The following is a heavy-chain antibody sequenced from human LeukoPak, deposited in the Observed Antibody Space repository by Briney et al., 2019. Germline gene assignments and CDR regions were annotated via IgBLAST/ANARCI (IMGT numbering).Heavy chain of an antibody. CDR1: GGSFSGYY. V-gene: IGHV4-34*01. CDR3: ARQQTKYYYDSSGLYYYYYYMDV. D-gene: IGHD3-22*01. CDR2: INHSGST. J-gene: IGHJ6*03. Sequence: PSETLSLTCAVYGGSFSGYYWSWIRQPPGKGLEWIGEINHSGSTNYNPSLKSRVTISVDTSKNQFSLKLSSVTAADTAVYYCARQQTKYYYDSSGLYYYYYYMDVWGKGTTVTVSS.